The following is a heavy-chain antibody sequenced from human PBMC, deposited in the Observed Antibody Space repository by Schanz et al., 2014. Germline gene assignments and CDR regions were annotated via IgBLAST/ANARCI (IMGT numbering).Heavy chain of an antibody. CDR3: ARGGRGGYPGRAFDI. CDR1: GFTFSSYA. J-gene: IGHJ3*02. CDR2: TSSDGSLK. V-gene: IGHV3-30*04. D-gene: IGHD5-12*01. Sequence: QVQLVESGGGVVQPGRSLRLSCAASGFTFSSYAVHWVRQAPDKGLVWVAVTSSDGSLKYYADSVKGRFTISRDNSRDTVYLQIKSLRGEDTAVYYCARGGRGGYPGRAFDIGGQGTMVTASS.